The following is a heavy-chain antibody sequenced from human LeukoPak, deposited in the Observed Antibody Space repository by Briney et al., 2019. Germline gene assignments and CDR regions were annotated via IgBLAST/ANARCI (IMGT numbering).Heavy chain of an antibody. Sequence: SETLSLTCAVYGGSFSGCYWSWIRQPPGKGLEWIGEINHSGSTNYNPSLKSRVTISVDTSKNQFSLKLSSVTAADTAVYYCARHGPYDIFRWFDPWGQGTLVTVSS. J-gene: IGHJ5*02. D-gene: IGHD3-9*01. CDR1: GGSFSGCY. CDR3: ARHGPYDIFRWFDP. V-gene: IGHV4-34*01. CDR2: INHSGST.